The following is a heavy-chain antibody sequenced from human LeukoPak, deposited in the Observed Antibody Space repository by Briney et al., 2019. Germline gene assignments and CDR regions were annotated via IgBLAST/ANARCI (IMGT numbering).Heavy chain of an antibody. Sequence: PGGSLRLSCAASGFTFDDYGMSWVRQAPGKGMEWVSGINWNGVSTGYADSVKGRFTPSRDNAKNSLYLQMNSLRAEDTALDYCARKSYSSGDYWGQGTLVTVSS. J-gene: IGHJ4*02. D-gene: IGHD6-19*01. CDR1: GFTFDDYG. CDR2: INWNGVST. CDR3: ARKSYSSGDY. V-gene: IGHV3-20*04.